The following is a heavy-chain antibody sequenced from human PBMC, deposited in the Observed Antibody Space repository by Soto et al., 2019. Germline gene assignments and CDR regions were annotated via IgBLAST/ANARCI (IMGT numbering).Heavy chain of an antibody. D-gene: IGHD2-2*01. CDR1: GFTFGDYA. J-gene: IGHJ6*02. CDR3: TSVCAGVPVSKNYYYHYGMDV. Sequence: GGSLRLSCTASGFTFGDYAMSWFRQAPGKGLEWVGFIRSKAYGGTTEYAASVKGRFTISRDDSKSIAYLQMNSLKTEDTAVYSCTSVCAGVPVSKNYYYHYGMDVWGQGTSVTVSS. V-gene: IGHV3-49*03. CDR2: IRSKAYGGTT.